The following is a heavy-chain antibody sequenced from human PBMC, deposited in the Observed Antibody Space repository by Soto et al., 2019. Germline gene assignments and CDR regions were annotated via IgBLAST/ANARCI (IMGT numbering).Heavy chain of an antibody. Sequence: SETLSLTCTVSGGSISSYYWSWIRQPPGKGLEWIGYMYYSGGANYNPSLKSRVTISEDTSNNQFSLKLASVTAADTAVYYCARGGYYYGSGRYYGMDVWGRGTTVTVSS. V-gene: IGHV4-59*01. CDR1: GGSISSYY. D-gene: IGHD3-10*01. CDR2: MYYSGGA. J-gene: IGHJ6*02. CDR3: ARGGYYYGSGRYYGMDV.